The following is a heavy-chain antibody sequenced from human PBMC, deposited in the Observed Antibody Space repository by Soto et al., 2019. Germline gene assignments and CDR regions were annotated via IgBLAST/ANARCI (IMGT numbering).Heavy chain of an antibody. D-gene: IGHD6-6*01. V-gene: IGHV4-4*07. CDR1: GASINNYY. Sequence: SETLSLTCTVSGASINNYYWSWIRQPAGKGLEWIGRVSTSGSTNYNPSLKSRVTMSVDTSKNQFSLMLNSVTAADTAVYYCRRDFDYWGQGTLVTVSS. J-gene: IGHJ4*02. CDR3: RRDFDY. CDR2: VSTSGST.